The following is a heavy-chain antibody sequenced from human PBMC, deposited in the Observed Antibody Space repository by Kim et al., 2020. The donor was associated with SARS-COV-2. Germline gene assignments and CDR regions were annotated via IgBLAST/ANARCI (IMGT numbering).Heavy chain of an antibody. J-gene: IGHJ3*02. Sequence: GGSLRLSCAASGFTFSGSAIHWVRQASGKGLEWVGRIRSKANSYSTAYAASVKGRFTISRDDSKYTAYLQMNSLKTEDTAVYYCTNVTGTTLAFWDDFDIWGPGTMVTVSS. V-gene: IGHV3-73*01. D-gene: IGHD1-1*01. CDR2: IRSKANSYST. CDR3: TNVTGTTLAFWDDFDI. CDR1: GFTFSGSA.